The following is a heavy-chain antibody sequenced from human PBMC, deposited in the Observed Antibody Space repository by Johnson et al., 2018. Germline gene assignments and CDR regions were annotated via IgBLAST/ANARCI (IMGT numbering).Heavy chain of an antibody. Sequence: VQLQESGGGLVQPGRSLRLSCTASGFTFGDYAMSWFRQAPGKGLEWVGFISSKAYGGTTEYAASVKGRFTISRDDSKSIAYLKMNSLKTEDTAVYYCTRDNGARKYGGLRDAFDIWGQGTMVTVSS. D-gene: IGHD2-8*01. V-gene: IGHV3-49*03. CDR2: ISSKAYGGTT. J-gene: IGHJ3*02. CDR3: TRDNGARKYGGLRDAFDI. CDR1: GFTFGDYA.